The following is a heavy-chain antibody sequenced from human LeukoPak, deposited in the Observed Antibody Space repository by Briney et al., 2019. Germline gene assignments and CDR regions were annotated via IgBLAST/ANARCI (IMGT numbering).Heavy chain of an antibody. J-gene: IGHJ5*02. D-gene: IGHD7-27*01. CDR3: ARDLTGDQFFDP. CDR2: IYYSGST. CDR1: GGSISNDGYY. Sequence: SQTLSLTCNVSGGSISNDGYYWSWIRQHPGKGLEWLGYIYYSGSTYYNPSLKSRVTLSVDTSKSQFSLRLSSVTAADTAVYYCARDLTGDQFFDPWGQGTLVTASS. V-gene: IGHV4-31*03.